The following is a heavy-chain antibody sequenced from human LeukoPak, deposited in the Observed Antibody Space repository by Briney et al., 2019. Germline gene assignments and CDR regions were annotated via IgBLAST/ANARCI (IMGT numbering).Heavy chain of an antibody. Sequence: GGSLRLSCAASGFTFSSYGIHWVRQAPGKGLEWVAVIWYDGSNKYYADSVKGRFTISRDNSKNTLYLQMNSLRAEDTAVYYCARGRYGYEAFDIWGQGTMVTVSS. CDR2: IWYDGSNK. J-gene: IGHJ3*02. V-gene: IGHV3-33*01. CDR1: GFTFSSYG. D-gene: IGHD5-18*01. CDR3: ARGRYGYEAFDI.